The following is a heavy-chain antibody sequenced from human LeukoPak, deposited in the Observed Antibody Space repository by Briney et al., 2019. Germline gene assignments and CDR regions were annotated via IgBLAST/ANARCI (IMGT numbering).Heavy chain of an antibody. CDR2: IYSGGST. CDR1: GFIVSSKY. Sequence: GGSLRLSCAASGFIVSSKYMSWVRQAPGKGLEWVSVIYSGGSTYYAASVEGRFTISRDNSKNTVYLQMNSLRVEDTAVYYCAREGYSGSYYDYWGQGTLVTVSS. CDR3: AREGYSGSYYDY. J-gene: IGHJ4*02. V-gene: IGHV3-53*01. D-gene: IGHD1-26*01.